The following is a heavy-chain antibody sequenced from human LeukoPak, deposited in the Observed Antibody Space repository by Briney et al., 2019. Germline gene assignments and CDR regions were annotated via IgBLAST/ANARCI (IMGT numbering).Heavy chain of an antibody. CDR3: ARRAGAYSHPYDY. CDR2: IYSGST. J-gene: IGHJ4*02. Sequence: GGSLRLSCTVSGFTVSSNSMSWVRQAPGKGLEWDSFIYSGSTHYSDSVKGRFTISRDNSKNTLYLQMNSLRAEDTAVYYCARRAGAYSHPYDYWRQGTLVTVSS. V-gene: IGHV3-53*01. D-gene: IGHD4/OR15-4a*01. CDR1: GFTVSSNS.